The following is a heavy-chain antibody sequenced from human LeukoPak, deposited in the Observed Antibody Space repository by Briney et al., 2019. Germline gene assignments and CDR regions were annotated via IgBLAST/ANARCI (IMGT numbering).Heavy chain of an antibody. CDR1: GYTFTSYH. CDR2: INPSGGST. CDR3: ARDQKRSSWSPPYYYYGMDV. V-gene: IGHV1-46*01. Sequence: ASVKVSCKASGYTFTSYHMHWVRQAPGQGLEWMGIINPSGGSTSYAQKFQGRVTMTRDTSTSTVYMELSSLRSEDTAVYYCARDQKRSSWSPPYYYYGMDVWGQGTTVTVSS. D-gene: IGHD6-13*01. J-gene: IGHJ6*02.